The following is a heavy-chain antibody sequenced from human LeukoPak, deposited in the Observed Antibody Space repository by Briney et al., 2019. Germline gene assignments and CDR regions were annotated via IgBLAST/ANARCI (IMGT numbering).Heavy chain of an antibody. J-gene: IGHJ1*01. CDR3: AGDQWLALQH. D-gene: IGHD6-19*01. CDR1: GFTVSNNY. CDR2: LYIDGNT. V-gene: IGHV3-53*01. Sequence: GGSLRLSCAASGFTVSNNYMSWVRQAPGKGLEWVSVLYIDGNTYYADSVKGRFTISRDNSKNTLYLQMSSPRAEDTAVYYCAGDQWLALQHWGQGTLVTVSS.